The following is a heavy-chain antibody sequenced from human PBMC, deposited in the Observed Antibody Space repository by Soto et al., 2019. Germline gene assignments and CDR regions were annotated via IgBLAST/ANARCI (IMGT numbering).Heavy chain of an antibody. CDR3: ARQLSHICDS. CDR1: GYKFGSAW. CDR2: IKPGTSDI. J-gene: IGHJ4*02. V-gene: IGHV5-51*01. D-gene: IGHD3-3*02. Sequence: GESLKISCKGVGYKFGSAWIGWVRQMPGKGLEWMGIIKPGTSDIRYSPSCRGHVNISADEAVSTAYLQWSSLKASETAMYYCARQLSHICDSWGQGTLVTVSS.